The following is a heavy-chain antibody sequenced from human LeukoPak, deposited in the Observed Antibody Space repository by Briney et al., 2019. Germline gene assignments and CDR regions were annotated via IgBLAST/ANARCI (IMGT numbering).Heavy chain of an antibody. Sequence: GGSLRLSCAASGFTFSSYAMSWVRQAPGEGLEWVSAISGSGGSTYYADSVKGRFTISRDNSKNTLYLQMNSLRAEDTAVYYCAPSDLDPFDYWGQGTLVTVSS. CDR1: GFTFSSYA. J-gene: IGHJ4*02. V-gene: IGHV3-23*01. D-gene: IGHD3-3*01. CDR3: APSDLDPFDY. CDR2: ISGSGGST.